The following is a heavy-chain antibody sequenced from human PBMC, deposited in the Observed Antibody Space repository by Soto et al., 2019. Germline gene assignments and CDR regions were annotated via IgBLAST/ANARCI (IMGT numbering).Heavy chain of an antibody. CDR2: XXSDSRYI. Sequence: EVQLVESGGGLGQPGGSLRLSCAASGFTLSNYAVNWVRQAPGKGXEXXXXXXSDSRYIYHGDSVKGRFTISRDNARNSVDLQMNSLRDEDTAVYYCARIKLVDFFFINVDVYDMDVWGQGTPVTVSS. D-gene: IGHD2-15*01. J-gene: IGHJ6*02. CDR1: GFTLSNYA. V-gene: IGHV3-48*02. CDR3: ARIKLVDFFFINVDVYDMDV.